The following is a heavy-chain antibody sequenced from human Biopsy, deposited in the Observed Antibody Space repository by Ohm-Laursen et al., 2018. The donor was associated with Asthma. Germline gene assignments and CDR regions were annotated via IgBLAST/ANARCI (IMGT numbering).Heavy chain of an antibody. V-gene: IGHV3-30-3*01. CDR1: GFTFRGYA. CDR2: GGSYYDRGLK. CDR3: ARDVMEWYLPAFDF. Sequence: SLRLSCSASGFTFRGYAMHWVRQAPGKGLEWVAVGGSYYDRGLKYYADSVNGRFTVSRDDSKNTLYLQMNSLRPDDTAVYYCARDVMEWYLPAFDFWGQGTLVTVSS. D-gene: IGHD3-3*01. J-gene: IGHJ4*02.